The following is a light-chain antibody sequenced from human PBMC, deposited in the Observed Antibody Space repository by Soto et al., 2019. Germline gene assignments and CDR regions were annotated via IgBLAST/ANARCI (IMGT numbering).Light chain of an antibody. Sequence: EIVMTQSPATLSVSPGERATLSCRASQSVGSNLAWYKQIPGQAPRLLIYGASTRATGIPARFSGSGSGTDFTLTISSLQSEDSALYYCQQYIDWPLTFGGGTKVEIK. CDR1: QSVGSN. CDR2: GAS. V-gene: IGKV3D-15*01. J-gene: IGKJ4*01. CDR3: QQYIDWPLT.